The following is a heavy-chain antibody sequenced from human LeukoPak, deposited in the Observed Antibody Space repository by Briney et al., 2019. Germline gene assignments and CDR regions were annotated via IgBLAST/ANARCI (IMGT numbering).Heavy chain of an antibody. V-gene: IGHV1-69*06. CDR2: IIPIFGTA. CDR1: GGTFSSYA. Sequence: SVKVSCKASGGTFSSYAISWVRQAPGQGREWMGGIIPIFGTANYAQKFQGRVTITADKSTNTAYMELSSLRSEDTAVYYCARDLQLPGKYYYYYYYMDVWGKGTTVTVSS. D-gene: IGHD6-6*01. CDR3: ARDLQLPGKYYYYYYYMDV. J-gene: IGHJ6*03.